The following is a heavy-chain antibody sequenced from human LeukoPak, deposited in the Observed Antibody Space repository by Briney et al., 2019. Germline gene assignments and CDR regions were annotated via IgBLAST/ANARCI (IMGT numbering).Heavy chain of an antibody. V-gene: IGHV1-69*04. CDR3: ARPPKRVRGGYNWYGMDV. Sequence: SVKVSCKASGGTFSSYAISWVRQAPGQGLEWMGRIIPIFGIANYAQKLQGRVTITADKSTSTAYMELSSLRSEDTAVYYCARPPKRVRGGYNWYGMDVWGQGTTVTVSS. CDR2: IIPIFGIA. CDR1: GGTFSSYA. J-gene: IGHJ6*02. D-gene: IGHD5-24*01.